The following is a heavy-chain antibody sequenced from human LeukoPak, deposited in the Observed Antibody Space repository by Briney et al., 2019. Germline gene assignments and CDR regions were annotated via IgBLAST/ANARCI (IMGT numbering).Heavy chain of an antibody. Sequence: SGPTLVKPTQTLTLTCTFSGFSLSTSEVGVGWIRQPPGKALEWLALIYWDDDKRYSPSLKSRLTITKDTSKNQVVLTMTNMDPVDTATYYCARTRIDILTGYADESYYMDVWGKGTTVTISS. V-gene: IGHV2-5*02. CDR3: ARTRIDILTGYADESYYMDV. D-gene: IGHD3-9*01. CDR1: GFSLSTSEVG. CDR2: IYWDDDK. J-gene: IGHJ6*03.